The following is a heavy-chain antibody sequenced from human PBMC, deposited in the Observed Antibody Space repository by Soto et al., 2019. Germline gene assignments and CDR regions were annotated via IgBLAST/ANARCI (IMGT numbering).Heavy chain of an antibody. J-gene: IGHJ5*02. V-gene: IGHV4-30-4*01. CDR1: GVSVTNGDYY. Sequence: SETLSLTCAVSGVSVTNGDYYWTWMRQSPGRGLEWIGNIYYTETTNYNPSLNSRLSISIDTSRNQFSLQLTSVTAADTAIYYCARQRRGGYWFDPWGQGTLVTVSS. CDR3: ARQRRGGYWFDP. CDR2: IYYTETT.